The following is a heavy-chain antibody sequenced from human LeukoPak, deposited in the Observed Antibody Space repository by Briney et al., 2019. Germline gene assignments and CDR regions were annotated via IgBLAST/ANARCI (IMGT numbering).Heavy chain of an antibody. J-gene: IGHJ5*02. CDR3: AREGIDREAQWLGNWFDP. V-gene: IGHV1-2*02. CDR1: GYTFTGYY. D-gene: IGHD6-19*01. CDR2: INPNSGGT. Sequence: ASVKVSCKASGYTFTGYYMHWVRQAPGQGLEWMGWINPNSGGTNYAQKFQGRVTMTRDTSISTVYMELSRLRSDDTAVYYCAREGIDREAQWLGNWFDPWGQGTLVTVSP.